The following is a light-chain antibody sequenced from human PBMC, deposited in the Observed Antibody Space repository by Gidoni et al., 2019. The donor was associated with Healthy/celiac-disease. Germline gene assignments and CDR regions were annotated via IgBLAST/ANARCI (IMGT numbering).Light chain of an antibody. CDR3: SSYAGSNNLVV. CDR2: EVS. V-gene: IGLV2-8*01. Sequence: QPPSASGSPGQSVTISCTGTSSDVGGYNYVSWYQQHPGKAPKLMIYEVSKRPSGVPDRFSGSKSGNTASLTVSGLQAEDEADYYCSSYAGSNNLVVFGAGTKLTVL. J-gene: IGLJ2*01. CDR1: SSDVGGYNY.